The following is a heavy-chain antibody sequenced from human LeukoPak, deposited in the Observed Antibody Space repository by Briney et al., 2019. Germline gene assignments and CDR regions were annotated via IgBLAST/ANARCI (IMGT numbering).Heavy chain of an antibody. CDR1: GFTFNTYW. J-gene: IGHJ4*02. V-gene: IGHV3-7*01. Sequence: GGSLRLSCAASGFTFNTYWMSWVRQAPGKGLEWVANIKQDGSKKYYVDSVRGRFTISRDNAKNSLYLQMNSLRAEDTAVYYCARDSIDPGVAAAGNYDYWGQGTLVTVSS. CDR2: IKQDGSKK. D-gene: IGHD6-13*01. CDR3: ARDSIDPGVAAAGNYDY.